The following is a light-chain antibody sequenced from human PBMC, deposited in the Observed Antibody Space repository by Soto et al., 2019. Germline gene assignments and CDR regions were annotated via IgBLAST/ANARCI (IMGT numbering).Light chain of an antibody. CDR3: HVWDSSRDHVV. Sequence: SYELTQPPSVSVAPGQTARITCGGNNIGSKNVHWYQQKPGQAPVLVVHDDSDRPSGIPERFSGSNSGNTATLTISRAEAGDGADYFCHVWDSSRDHVVFGGGTKLTVL. CDR1: NIGSKN. CDR2: DDS. J-gene: IGLJ2*01. V-gene: IGLV3-21*02.